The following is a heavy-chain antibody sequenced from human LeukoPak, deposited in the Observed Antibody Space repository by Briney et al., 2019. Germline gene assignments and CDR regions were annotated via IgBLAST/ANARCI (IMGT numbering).Heavy chain of an antibody. CDR3: ARDYRGETGY. Sequence: ASVKVSCKASGGTFSSYAISWVRQATGQGLEWMGWISAYNGNTNYAQKLQGRVTMTTDTSTSTAYMELRSLRSDDTAVYYCARDYRGETGYWGQGTLVTVSS. V-gene: IGHV1-18*01. CDR1: GGTFSSYA. J-gene: IGHJ4*02. D-gene: IGHD3-10*01. CDR2: ISAYNGNT.